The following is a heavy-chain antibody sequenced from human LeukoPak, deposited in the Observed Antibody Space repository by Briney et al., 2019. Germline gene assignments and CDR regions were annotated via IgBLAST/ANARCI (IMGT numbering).Heavy chain of an antibody. CDR2: INHSGST. CDR3: ARQRSGRIWFGGVTPNHYYYYMDV. J-gene: IGHJ6*03. CDR1: GGSFSGYY. V-gene: IGHV4-34*01. D-gene: IGHD3-10*01. Sequence: SETLSLTCAVYGGSFSGYYWSWIRQPPGKGLEWIGEINHSGSTNYNPSLKSRVTISVDTSKNQFSLKLSSVTAADTAVYYCARQRSGRIWFGGVTPNHYYYYMDVWGKGTTVTISS.